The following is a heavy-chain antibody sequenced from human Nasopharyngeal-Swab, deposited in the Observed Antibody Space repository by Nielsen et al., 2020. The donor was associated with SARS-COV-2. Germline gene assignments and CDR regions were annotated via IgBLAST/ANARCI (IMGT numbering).Heavy chain of an antibody. D-gene: IGHD3-3*01. V-gene: IGHV4-61*02. CDR3: ARASYDFWSGYYLVDYMDV. Sequence: WIRQPPGKGLEWIGRIYTSGSTNYNPALKSGGHISVDTYKNQFSLKLSSVTAADTAVYYCARASYDFWSGYYLVDYMDVWGKGTTVTVSS. J-gene: IGHJ6*03. CDR2: IYTSGST.